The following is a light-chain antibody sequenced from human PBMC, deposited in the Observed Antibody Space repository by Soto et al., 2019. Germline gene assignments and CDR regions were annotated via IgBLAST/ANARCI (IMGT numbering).Light chain of an antibody. V-gene: IGKV3-11*01. J-gene: IGKJ4*01. CDR2: DAS. CDR3: QQRSNWPLT. Sequence: EIFLTQSPATVSLSPGERATLSCRASQSVSGYLAWFQQKPGQAPSLLIYDASNRATGIPARFSGSGSGTDFTLTISSLEPEDFAIYYCQQRSNWPLTFGGGTKVDIK. CDR1: QSVSGY.